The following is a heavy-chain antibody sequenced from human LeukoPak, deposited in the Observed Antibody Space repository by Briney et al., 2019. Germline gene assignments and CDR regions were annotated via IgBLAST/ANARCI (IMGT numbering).Heavy chain of an antibody. Sequence: SETLSLTCAVYGGSFSGYYWSWIRQPPGKGLEWIGEINHSGITNYNPSLKSRVTISVDTSKNQFSLKLSSVTAADTAVYYCARDLFSGGYCSGGSCSPINWFDPWGQGTLVTVSS. CDR2: INHSGIT. CDR1: GGSFSGYY. J-gene: IGHJ5*02. V-gene: IGHV4-34*01. CDR3: ARDLFSGGYCSGGSCSPINWFDP. D-gene: IGHD2-15*01.